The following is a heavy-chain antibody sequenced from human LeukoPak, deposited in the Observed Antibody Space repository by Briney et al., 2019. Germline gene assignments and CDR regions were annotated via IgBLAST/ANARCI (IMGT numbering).Heavy chain of an antibody. Sequence: SETLSLTCTVSGGAIKNYYWSWIRQPPGKGLEWIGYIYYSGDTNYNPSLKSRVTISLDTSRNQFSLKLSSVTAADTAVYYCARFIRVPIVLVPGAHYYYYMDVWGKGTTVTVSS. CDR3: ARFIRVPIVLVPGAHYYYYMDV. CDR2: IYYSGDT. J-gene: IGHJ6*03. V-gene: IGHV4-59*12. D-gene: IGHD2-2*01. CDR1: GGAIKNYY.